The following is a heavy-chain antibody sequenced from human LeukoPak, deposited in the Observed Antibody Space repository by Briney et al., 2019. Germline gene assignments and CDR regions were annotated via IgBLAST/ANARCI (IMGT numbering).Heavy chain of an antibody. D-gene: IGHD6-13*01. CDR1: GGSISSSNW. CDR3: ATYSSWYGNVDY. Sequence: SETLSLTCAVSGGSISSSNWWSWVRQPPGKGLEWIGEIYHSGSTNYNPSLKSRVTISVDKSKNQFSLKLSSVTAAVTAVYYCATYSSWYGNVDYWGQGTLVTVSS. CDR2: IYHSGST. V-gene: IGHV4-4*02. J-gene: IGHJ4*02.